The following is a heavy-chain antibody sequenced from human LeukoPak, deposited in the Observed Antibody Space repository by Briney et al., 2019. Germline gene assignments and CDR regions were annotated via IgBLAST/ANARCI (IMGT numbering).Heavy chain of an antibody. CDR3: ARDNEWELERGHYYMDV. Sequence: GASVKVSCKASGYTFTSYDINWVRQATGQGLEWMGWMNPNSGNTGYAQKFQGRVTMTRNTSISTAYMELSSLRSEDTAVYYCARDNEWELERGHYYMDVWGKGTTVTVSS. CDR2: MNPNSGNT. D-gene: IGHD1-26*01. V-gene: IGHV1-8*01. CDR1: GYTFTSYD. J-gene: IGHJ6*03.